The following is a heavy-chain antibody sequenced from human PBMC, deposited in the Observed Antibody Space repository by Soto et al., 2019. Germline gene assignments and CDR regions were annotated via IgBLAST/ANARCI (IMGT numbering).Heavy chain of an antibody. CDR3: ARSSTSANYFDY. V-gene: IGHV4-31*03. CDR1: GGSISSGGYY. CDR2: IYHSGTT. Sequence: SETLSLTCTVSGGSISSGGYYWSWIRQHPGKGLEWIGYIYHSGTTYYNPSLKSRVTISVDTSKNQFSLKLSSVTAADTAVYYCARSSTSANYFDYWGQGTLVTVLL. D-gene: IGHD2-2*01. J-gene: IGHJ4*02.